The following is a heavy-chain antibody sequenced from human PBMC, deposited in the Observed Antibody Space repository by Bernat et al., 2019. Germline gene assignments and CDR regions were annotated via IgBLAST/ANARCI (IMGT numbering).Heavy chain of an antibody. CDR1: GFTFTSSA. CDR2: IVVGSGNT. Sequence: QMQLVQSGPEVKKPGTSVKVSCKASGFTFTSSAVQWVRQARGQRLEWIGWIVVGSGNTNYAQKFQERVTITRDMSTSTAYMELSSLRSEDTAVYYCAAVRWRVLVDPWGQGTLVTVSS. V-gene: IGHV1-58*01. J-gene: IGHJ5*02. CDR3: AAVRWRVLVDP. D-gene: IGHD2-8*02.